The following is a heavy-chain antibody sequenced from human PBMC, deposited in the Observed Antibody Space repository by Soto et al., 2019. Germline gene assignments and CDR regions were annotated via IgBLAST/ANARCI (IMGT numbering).Heavy chain of an antibody. Sequence: QITLKESGPPLVKPTQTLTLTCTFSGFSLSSTRVAVGWIRQPPGKALEWLAFIYWDDDKRYSPFLKSRLTITKDTSKNQVVLTMTNMDPVDTATYYCAHSVVAGLGYYFDYWGQGTLVTVSS. CDR2: IYWDDDK. V-gene: IGHV2-5*02. CDR1: GFSLSSTRVA. D-gene: IGHD6-19*01. CDR3: AHSVVAGLGYYFDY. J-gene: IGHJ4*02.